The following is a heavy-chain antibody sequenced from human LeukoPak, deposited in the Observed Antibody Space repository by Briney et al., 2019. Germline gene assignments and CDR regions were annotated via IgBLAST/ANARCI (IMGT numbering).Heavy chain of an antibody. Sequence: SETLSLTCAVYGGSFSGYYWSWICQPPGKGLEWIGEINHSGSTNYNPSLKSRVTISVDTSKNQFSLKLSSVTAADTAVYYCARAPYSSGWYDYWGQGTLVTVSS. CDR1: GGSFSGYY. D-gene: IGHD6-19*01. CDR3: ARAPYSSGWYDY. J-gene: IGHJ4*02. CDR2: INHSGST. V-gene: IGHV4-34*01.